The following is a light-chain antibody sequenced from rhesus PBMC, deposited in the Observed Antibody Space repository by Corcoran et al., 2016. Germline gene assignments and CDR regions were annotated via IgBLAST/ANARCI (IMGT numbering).Light chain of an antibody. CDR1: RSVGSY. CDR3: QQYNDLVRS. CDR2: SAS. Sequence: EIVMTQSPGTLSLSPGETATLSCRASRSVGSYLAWFQQNPGQAPTLLVHSASFRATGIPDRFRGSGSGTDLTLTITNLEPEDVGIYHCQQYNDLVRSFGQGTKVEIK. V-gene: IGKV3-40*01. J-gene: IGKJ2*01.